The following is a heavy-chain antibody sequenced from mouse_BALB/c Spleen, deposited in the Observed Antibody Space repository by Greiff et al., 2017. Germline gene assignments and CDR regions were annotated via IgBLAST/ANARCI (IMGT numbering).Heavy chain of an antibody. Sequence: EVKLVESGGGLVKPGGSLKLSCAASGFTFSSYAMSWVRQTPEKRLEWVASISSGGSTYYPDSVTGRFTISRDNARNILYLQMSSLRSEDTAMYYCARVYYGYDGTLYAMDYWGQGTSVTVSS. CDR2: ISSGGST. D-gene: IGHD2-2*01. V-gene: IGHV5-6-5*01. CDR3: ARVYYGYDGTLYAMDY. CDR1: GFTFSSYA. J-gene: IGHJ4*01.